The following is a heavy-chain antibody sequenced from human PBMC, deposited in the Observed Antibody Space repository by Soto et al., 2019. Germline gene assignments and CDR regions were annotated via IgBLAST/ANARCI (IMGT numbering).Heavy chain of an antibody. V-gene: IGHV3-21*01. D-gene: IGHD3-22*01. CDR3: ARAPYYYDSSGYWAY. J-gene: IGHJ4*02. Sequence: PGGFLRLSRAASGFTFSSYSMNWVRQAPGKGLEWVSSTSSSSSYIYYADSVKGRFTISRDNAKNSLYLQMNSLRAEDTAVYYCARAPYYYDSSGYWAYWGQGTLVTVSS. CDR1: GFTFSSYS. CDR2: TSSSSSYI.